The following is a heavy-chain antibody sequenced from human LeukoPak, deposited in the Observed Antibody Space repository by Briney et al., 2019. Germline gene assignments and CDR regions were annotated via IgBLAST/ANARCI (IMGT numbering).Heavy chain of an antibody. J-gene: IGHJ5*02. D-gene: IGHD3-22*01. CDR2: ISYDGSNK. CDR1: GFTFSSYG. V-gene: IGHV3-30*18. Sequence: GGSLRLSCAASGFTFSSYGMHWVRQAPGKGLEWVAVISYDGSNKYYADSVKGRFTISRDNSKNTLYRQMNSLRAEDTAVYYCAKDLAYDSSYARPNWFDPWGQGTLVTVSS. CDR3: AKDLAYDSSYARPNWFDP.